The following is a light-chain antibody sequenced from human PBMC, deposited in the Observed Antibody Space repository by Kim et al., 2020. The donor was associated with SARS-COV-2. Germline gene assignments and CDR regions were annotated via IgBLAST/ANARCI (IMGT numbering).Light chain of an antibody. CDR3: SSYGNTNIYV. CDR2: GVT. CDR1: SSDVGGYDY. V-gene: IGLV2-14*03. Sequence: QSALTQPASVSGSPGQSITISCTGTSSDVGGYDYVSWYQQNPGKAPKLILYGVTKRPSGVSGRFSGSKSGNTASLVISGLQAEDEADYYCSSYGNTNIYVFGTGTKVTVL. J-gene: IGLJ1*01.